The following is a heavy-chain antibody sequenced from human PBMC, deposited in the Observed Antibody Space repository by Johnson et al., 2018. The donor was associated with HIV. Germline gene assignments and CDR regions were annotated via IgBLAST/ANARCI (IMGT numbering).Heavy chain of an antibody. D-gene: IGHD2-2*02. CDR1: GFTFDDYG. CDR2: INWNGGST. Sequence: VQLVESGGGLVQPGGSLRLSCAASGFTFDDYGMSWVRQAPGKGLEWVSGINWNGGSTGYADSVKGRFTISRDNAKKSLYLQMNSLRAEDTAVYYCARDDTEADGAFDIWGQGTMVTVSS. J-gene: IGHJ3*02. CDR3: ARDDTEADGAFDI. V-gene: IGHV3-20*04.